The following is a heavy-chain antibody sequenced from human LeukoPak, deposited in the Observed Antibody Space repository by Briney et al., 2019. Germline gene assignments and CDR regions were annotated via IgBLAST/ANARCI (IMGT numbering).Heavy chain of an antibody. CDR3: AKDIGPATVVTYPFDY. CDR1: GFTFSSYG. J-gene: IGHJ4*02. D-gene: IGHD4-23*01. CDR2: ISYDGSNK. Sequence: PGGSLRLSCAASGFTFSSYGMHWVRQAPGKGLEWVAVISYDGSNKYYADSVKGRFTISRDNSKNTLYLQMNSLRAEDTAVYYCAKDIGPATVVTYPFDYWGQGTLVTVSS. V-gene: IGHV3-30*18.